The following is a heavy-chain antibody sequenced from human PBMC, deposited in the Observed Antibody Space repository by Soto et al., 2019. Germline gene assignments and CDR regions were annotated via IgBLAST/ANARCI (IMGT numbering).Heavy chain of an antibody. V-gene: IGHV4-59*08. CDR1: VGSTRSYY. J-gene: IGHJ5*02. Sequence: WGTLSPPGTVTVGSTRSYYWSWIRQPPGKGLGGMGYSFFVGGPNNNPSLKSRVPISVDTTKNQFSMKLSSVTAADTAVYYCARIKGSCSGGSCYSGIWFDPWAQGTLVTVSS. CDR3: ARIKGSCSGGSCYSGIWFDP. CDR2: SFFVGGP. D-gene: IGHD2-15*01.